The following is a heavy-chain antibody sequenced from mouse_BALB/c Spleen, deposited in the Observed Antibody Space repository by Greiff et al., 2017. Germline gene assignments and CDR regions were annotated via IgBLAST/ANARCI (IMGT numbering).Heavy chain of an antibody. CDR3: ARSVYYYGSKYFDV. Sequence: EVQLQQSGAELEKPGASVKLSCTASGFNIKDTYMHWVKQRPEQGLEWIGRIDPANGNTKYDPKFQGKATITADTSSNTAYLQLSSLTSEDTAVYYCARSVYYYGSKYFDVWGAGTTVTVSS. J-gene: IGHJ1*01. V-gene: IGHV14-3*02. CDR2: IDPANGNT. D-gene: IGHD1-1*01. CDR1: GFNIKDTY.